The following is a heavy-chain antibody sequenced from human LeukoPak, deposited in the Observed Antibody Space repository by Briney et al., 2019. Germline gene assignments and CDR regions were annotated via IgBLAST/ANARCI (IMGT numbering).Heavy chain of an antibody. D-gene: IGHD5-12*01. CDR1: GGSIISGSYY. J-gene: IGHJ3*02. CDR2: IYTSVIT. CDR3: ARYSGSFDAFDI. Sequence: SETLSLTCTVSGGSIISGSYYWSWIRQPAGKGLEWIGRIYTSVITNYNPSLKSRVTISVDTSKNQFSLKLSSVTAADTAVYYCARYSGSFDAFDIWGQGTMVTVSS. V-gene: IGHV4-61*02.